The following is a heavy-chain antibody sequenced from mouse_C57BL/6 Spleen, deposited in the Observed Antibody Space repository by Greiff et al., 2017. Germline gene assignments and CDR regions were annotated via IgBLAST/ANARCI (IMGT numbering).Heavy chain of an antibody. CDR3: ATSSNYLFAY. J-gene: IGHJ3*01. D-gene: IGHD2-5*01. V-gene: IGHV1-69*01. CDR1: GYTFTSYW. Sequence: QVQLQQPGAELVMPGASVKLSCKASGYTFTSYWMHWVKQRPGQGLEWIGEIDPSDSYTNYNQKFKGKSTLTVDKSSSTAYMQLSSLTSEDSAVYYCATSSNYLFAYWGQGTLVTVSA. CDR2: IDPSDSYT.